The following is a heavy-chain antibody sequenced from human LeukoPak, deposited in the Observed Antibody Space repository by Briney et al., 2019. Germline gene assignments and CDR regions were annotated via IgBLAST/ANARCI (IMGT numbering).Heavy chain of an antibody. Sequence: WGSLRLSCAASGFTFNNYVMTWVRQAPGKGLEWVSGMSGSGGSTYYADSVMGRFTISRDNSKNTLFLQMNSLRAEDTAVYYCAKDLRAAGLDYWGQGTLVTVSS. CDR1: GFTFNNYV. D-gene: IGHD6-13*01. V-gene: IGHV3-23*01. J-gene: IGHJ4*02. CDR3: AKDLRAAGLDY. CDR2: MSGSGGST.